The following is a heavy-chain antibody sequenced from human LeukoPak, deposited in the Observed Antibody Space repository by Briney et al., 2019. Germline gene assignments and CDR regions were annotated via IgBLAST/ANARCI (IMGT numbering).Heavy chain of an antibody. CDR3: ARSYYGSGSYYVFDY. J-gene: IGHJ4*02. CDR1: GGTFSSYA. V-gene: IGHV1-69*04. D-gene: IGHD3-10*01. CDR2: IIPILSIA. Sequence: GGSVKVSCKASGGTFSSYAISWVRQAPGQGLEWMGRIIPILSIANYAQKFKGRVTITADKSTSTAYMELSSLRSEDTAVYYCARSYYGSGSYYVFDYWGQGTLVTVSS.